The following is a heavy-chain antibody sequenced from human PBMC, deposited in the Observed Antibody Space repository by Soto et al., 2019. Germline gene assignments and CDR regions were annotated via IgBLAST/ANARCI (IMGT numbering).Heavy chain of an antibody. CDR1: GFTLSAYW. V-gene: IGHV3-7*05. J-gene: IGHJ3*02. Sequence: EVQLEESGGDLVQPGGSLRLSCAASGFTLSAYWMTWVRQAPGKGPEWVANINRDGSKKSYLDSVRGRFTISRDNVGKSLYLQMDSLRADDTALYYCARDVSPGSSSLYLDAFDIWGQGTMVTVSS. CDR3: ARDVSPGSSSLYLDAFDI. CDR2: INRDGSKK. D-gene: IGHD6-13*01.